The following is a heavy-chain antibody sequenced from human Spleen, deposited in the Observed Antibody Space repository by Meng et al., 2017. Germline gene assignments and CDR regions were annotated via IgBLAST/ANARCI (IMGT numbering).Heavy chain of an antibody. V-gene: IGHV4-34*01. CDR1: GGSFSGYY. Sequence: SETLSLTCAVYGGSFSGYYWSWIRQPPGKGLEWIGEINHSGSTNYNPSLKSRVTISVDTSKNQFSLKLSSVTAEDTAVYYCARGSPPVNDWGQGTRVTGPS. CDR2: INHSGST. J-gene: IGHJ4*02. CDR3: ARGSPPVND.